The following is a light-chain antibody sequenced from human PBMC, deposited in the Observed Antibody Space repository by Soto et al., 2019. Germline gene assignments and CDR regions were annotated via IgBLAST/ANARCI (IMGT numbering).Light chain of an antibody. V-gene: IGKV3-20*01. J-gene: IGKJ1*01. CDR2: GAS. Sequence: EIVLTQSPGTLSLSPGERATLSCRASQSVSNNYLAWYQQKPGQAPRLLIYGASNMATGIPDRFSGSGSGKDFTLTISRLEPEAFAVYYCQKYGSSGKFGQGTKVEIK. CDR3: QKYGSSGK. CDR1: QSVSNNY.